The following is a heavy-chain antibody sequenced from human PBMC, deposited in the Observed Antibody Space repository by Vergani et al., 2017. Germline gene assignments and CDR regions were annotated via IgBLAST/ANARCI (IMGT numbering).Heavy chain of an antibody. CDR1: GFTFSSYA. CDR3: ARGTLPDY. V-gene: IGHV3-23*04. Sequence: EVQLVESGGGVVQPGGSLRLSCAASGFTFSSYAMSWVRQAPGKGLEWVSAISGSGVNTYYADSVKGRFTISRDNSKNTLYLRMNSLRAEDTAVYYCARGTLPDYWGQGTLVTVSS. CDR2: ISGSGVNT. J-gene: IGHJ4*02. D-gene: IGHD3-10*01.